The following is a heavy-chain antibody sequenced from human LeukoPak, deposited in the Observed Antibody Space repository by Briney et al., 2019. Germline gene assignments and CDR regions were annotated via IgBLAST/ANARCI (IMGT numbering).Heavy chain of an antibody. V-gene: IGHV3-48*01. CDR3: ARDQWFDY. CDR1: GFTFSGYI. J-gene: IGHJ4*02. D-gene: IGHD6-19*01. Sequence: GGSLRLSCAASGFTFSGYIMNWVRQAPGKGLEWVSFIGTSGNTIYYADSVKGRFTVSRDNAKNSLYLQMNSLRAEDTAVYYCARDQWFDYWGQGTLVTVSS. CDR2: IGTSGNTI.